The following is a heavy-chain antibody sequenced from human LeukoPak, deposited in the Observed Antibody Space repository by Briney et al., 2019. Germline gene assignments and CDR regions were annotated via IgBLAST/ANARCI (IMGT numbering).Heavy chain of an antibody. CDR1: GGSISSYY. CDR2: IYYSGST. CDR3: ARKNGATINY. V-gene: IGHV4-4*07. J-gene: IGHJ4*02. D-gene: IGHD5-24*01. Sequence: SETLSLTCTVSGGSISSYYWSWIRQPAGKGLEWIGSIYYSGSTYYNPSLKSRVTISVDTSKDQFSLKLSSVTAADTVVYYCARKNGATINYWGQGTLVTVSS.